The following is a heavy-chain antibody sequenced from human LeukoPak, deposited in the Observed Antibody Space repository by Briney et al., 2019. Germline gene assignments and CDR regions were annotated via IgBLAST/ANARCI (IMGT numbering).Heavy chain of an antibody. V-gene: IGHV3-48*01. Sequence: GGSLRLSCAVSGFTFSDYSMNWVRQPPGKGLEWISYISTGGDTIYYADSVKGRFTISSDNAKKSLYLQMNSLRAEDTAVYYCARGPPLFAPWGKGTLVTVS. CDR3: ARGPPLFAP. CDR2: ISTGGDTI. CDR1: GFTFSDYS. J-gene: IGHJ5*02.